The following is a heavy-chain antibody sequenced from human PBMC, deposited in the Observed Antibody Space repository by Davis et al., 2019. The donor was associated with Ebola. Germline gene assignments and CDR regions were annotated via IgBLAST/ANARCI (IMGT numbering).Heavy chain of an antibody. V-gene: IGHV3-23*01. CDR2: ISGSGGST. CDR1: GVTFSSYA. CDR3: AKGSYSSSFLYYYYYGMDV. J-gene: IGHJ6*02. Sequence: GESLKISCAASGVTFSSYAMSWVRQAPGKGLEWVSAISGSGGSTYYADSVKGRFTISRDNSKNTLYLQMNSLRAEDTAVYYCAKGSYSSSFLYYYYYGMDVWGQGTTVTVSS. D-gene: IGHD6-6*01.